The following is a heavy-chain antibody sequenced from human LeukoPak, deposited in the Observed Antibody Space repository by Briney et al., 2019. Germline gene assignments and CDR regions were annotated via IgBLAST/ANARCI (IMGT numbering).Heavy chain of an antibody. CDR3: AREERWELLTSYYFDY. CDR1: GFNFSDYY. Sequence: GGSLRLSCVASGFNFSDYYMNWIRQSPGKGLEWVSSISSSSSYIYYADSVKGRFTISRDNAKNSLYLQMNSLRAEDTAVYFCAREERWELLTSYYFDYWGQGTLVTVSS. V-gene: IGHV3-21*01. J-gene: IGHJ4*02. CDR2: ISSSSSYI. D-gene: IGHD1-26*01.